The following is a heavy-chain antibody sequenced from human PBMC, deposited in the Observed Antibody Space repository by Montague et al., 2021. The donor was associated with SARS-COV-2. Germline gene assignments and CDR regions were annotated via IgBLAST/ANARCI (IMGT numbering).Heavy chain of an antibody. J-gene: IGHJ2*01. D-gene: IGHD2-21*02. CDR3: ARVHIVVVTAMRYFDL. CDR1: GGSISSGGYY. CDR2: IYYSGST. V-gene: IGHV4-31*03. Sequence: TLSLTCTVSGGSISSGGYYWSWIRQHPGKGLEWIGYIYYSGSTYYNPSLKSRVTISVDTSKNQFSLKLSSVTAADTAMYYCARVHIVVVTAMRYFDLWGRRPL.